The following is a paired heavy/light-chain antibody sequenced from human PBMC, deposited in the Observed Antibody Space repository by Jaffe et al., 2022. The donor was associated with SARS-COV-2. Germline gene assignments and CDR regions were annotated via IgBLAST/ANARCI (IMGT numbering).Light chain of an antibody. Sequence: DIVMTQSPDSLAVSLGERATINCKSSQSLLYSSNNKNYLAWYQKKPGQPPRLLIYWASTREFGVPDRFSASGSGTDFTLTISSLQAEDVAVYYCQQYYAIPSFGQGTRLEIK. J-gene: IGKJ2*01. CDR3: QQYYAIPS. V-gene: IGKV4-1*01. CDR2: WAS. CDR1: QSLLYSSNNKNY.
Heavy chain of an antibody. CDR2: IKGKADGGST. CDR1: GFTFGNAW. Sequence: EVQLVESGGGLVRPGGSLRLSCAASGFTFGNAWMTWVRQAPGKGVEWIGRIKGKADGGSTDYAAPVKGRFTISRDDSWNRVYLQMNSLKTEDTAVYYCATHDYVGGTFRPRADYWGRGTLVTVST. D-gene: IGHD3-16*02. CDR3: ATHDYVGGTFRPRADY. J-gene: IGHJ4*02. V-gene: IGHV3-15*01.